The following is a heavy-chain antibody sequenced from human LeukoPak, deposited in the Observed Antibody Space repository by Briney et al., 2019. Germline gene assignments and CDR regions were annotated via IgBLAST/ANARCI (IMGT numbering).Heavy chain of an antibody. CDR2: VSGKSRAI. J-gene: IGHJ5*02. CDR3: AKTSGSVVNLNWFDP. CDR1: GFSFSDYG. V-gene: IGHV3-48*04. D-gene: IGHD3-10*01. Sequence: GGSLRLSCAASGFSFSDYGINWVRQAPGKGLEWLSFVSGKSRAIYYADSVKGRFTISRDNAKESVYLHMSSLRAEDTAVYYCAKTSGSVVNLNWFDPWGQGTLVTVSS.